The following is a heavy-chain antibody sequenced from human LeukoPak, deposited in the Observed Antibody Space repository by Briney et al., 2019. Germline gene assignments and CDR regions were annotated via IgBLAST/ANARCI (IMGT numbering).Heavy chain of an antibody. CDR1: GFTFSSYA. CDR3: AKGYYYDTSTPSPQFDY. D-gene: IGHD3-22*01. Sequence: PGGSLRLSCAASGFTFSSYAMSWVRQAPGKGLEWVSAISGSGGSTYYADSVKGRFTISRDNSKITLYLQMNSLRAEDTAVFYCAKGYYYDTSTPSPQFDYWGQGTLVTVSS. V-gene: IGHV3-23*01. J-gene: IGHJ4*02. CDR2: ISGSGGST.